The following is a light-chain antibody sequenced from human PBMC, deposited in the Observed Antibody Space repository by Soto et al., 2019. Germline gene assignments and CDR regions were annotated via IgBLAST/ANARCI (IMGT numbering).Light chain of an antibody. CDR1: QSISRK. CDR2: DVS. CDR3: QQYNSYSWT. V-gene: IGKV1-5*01. J-gene: IGKJ1*01. Sequence: DIQMTHSPSTLSASVGDRVVITCRASQSISRKLAWYQQKPGKAPRLLMYDVSTLESGVPSRFRGSGSGTECPLTINSLQPDDYATYYCQQYNSYSWTFGHGTKVDIK.